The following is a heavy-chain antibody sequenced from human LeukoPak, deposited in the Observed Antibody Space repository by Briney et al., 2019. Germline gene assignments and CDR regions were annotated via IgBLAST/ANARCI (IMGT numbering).Heavy chain of an antibody. J-gene: IGHJ6*03. CDR3: AKGSGSGSFWAQYSFYYMDV. D-gene: IGHD3-10*01. Sequence: GGSLRLSCVGSGFTFKNFAMDWVRMTPRKGLQWVSGIIGSGGSTYSADSVKGRFTISRDNSNDTLFLQMNSLRAEDSAVYYCAKGSGSGSFWAQYSFYYMDVWGKGTTVTVSS. CDR2: IIGSGGST. V-gene: IGHV3-23*01. CDR1: GFTFKNFA.